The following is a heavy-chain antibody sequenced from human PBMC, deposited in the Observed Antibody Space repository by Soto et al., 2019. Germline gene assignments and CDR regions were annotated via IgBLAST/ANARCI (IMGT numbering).Heavy chain of an antibody. V-gene: IGHV1-18*01. CDR2: ISAHNGNP. J-gene: IGHJ4*02. CDR3: ARGRYGDY. CDR1: GYAFTTYG. Sequence: QVHLVQSGAEVKKPGASVKVSCKGSGYAFTTYGITWVRQAPGQGLEWMGWISAHNGNPNYAQKRPGRVTVTRDPSTRTAYMELRTLRSDDTAVYYCARGRYGDYWGQGALVTVSS. D-gene: IGHD1-1*01.